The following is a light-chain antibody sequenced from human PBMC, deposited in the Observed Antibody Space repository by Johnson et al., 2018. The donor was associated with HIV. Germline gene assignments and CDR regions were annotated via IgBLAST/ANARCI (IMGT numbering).Light chain of an antibody. CDR3: GTWDSSLGCYG. CDR2: DNN. J-gene: IGLJ1*01. CDR1: SSNIGNNY. V-gene: IGLV1-51*01. Sequence: QSVLSQPPSVSAAPGQKVTISCSGSSSNIGNNYVSWYQQLPGTAPKLLIYDNNKRPSGIPDRFSGSKSGTSATLGITGLQTGDEVDYYCGTWDSSLGCYGFRTWTKVTVL.